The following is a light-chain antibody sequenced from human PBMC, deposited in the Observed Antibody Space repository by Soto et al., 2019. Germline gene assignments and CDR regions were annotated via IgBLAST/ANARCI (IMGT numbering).Light chain of an antibody. Sequence: EIVMTQSPATVSVSPGERATLSCRASQSFGTNLAWYQQTPGLAPRLLIYGASIRATGVPDRFSGSGSGTEFTHTISSLQPEDFATYYCQQANSFPITFGQGTRLEI. CDR2: GAS. CDR1: QSFGTN. CDR3: QQANSFPIT. V-gene: IGKV3-15*01. J-gene: IGKJ5*01.